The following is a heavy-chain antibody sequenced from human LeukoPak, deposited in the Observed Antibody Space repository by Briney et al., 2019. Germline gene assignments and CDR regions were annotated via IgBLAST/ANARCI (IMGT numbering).Heavy chain of an antibody. D-gene: IGHD3-22*01. CDR3: AKDKEGIVVGIGGYFDY. CDR1: VFTFSSYA. CDR2: ICGSGGST. V-gene: IGHV3-23*01. J-gene: IGHJ4*02. Sequence: PGGSLRLSCAASVFTFSSYATSWVPQAPGGGVGWVSAICGSGGSTYYADSVKGRFTISRDNSKNTLYLQMNSLRAEDTAVYYCAKDKEGIVVGIGGYFDYWGQGTLVTVSS.